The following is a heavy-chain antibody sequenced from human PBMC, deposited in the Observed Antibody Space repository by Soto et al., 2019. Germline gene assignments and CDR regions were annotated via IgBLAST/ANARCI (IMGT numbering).Heavy chain of an antibody. CDR1: TYSSASYG. Sequence: XESLKISRKGSTYSSASYGIVWVRQMPGKGLEWMGIIYPGDSDTRYNPSFQDQVTISADKSISTAYLQWSSMKASDTAIYYCASLTGPYSSSDDWGQGTLVTVSS. V-gene: IGHV5-51*01. D-gene: IGHD6-6*01. CDR2: IYPGDSDT. CDR3: ASLTGPYSSSDD. J-gene: IGHJ4*02.